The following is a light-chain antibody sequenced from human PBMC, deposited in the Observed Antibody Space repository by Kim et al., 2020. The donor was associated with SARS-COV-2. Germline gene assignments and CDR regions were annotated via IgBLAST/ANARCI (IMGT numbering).Light chain of an antibody. CDR2: EDS. J-gene: IGLJ2*01. V-gene: IGLV3-1*01. CDR1: QLGDKY. CDR3: QAWDSSTVV. Sequence: SYELTQPPSVSVSPGQTASITCPGVQLGDKYACWYQQKPGQSPVLVIYEDSKRPSGIPARFSGSNSGNRATLTISGTQTMDEADYYCQAWDSSTVVFGGGTQLTVL.